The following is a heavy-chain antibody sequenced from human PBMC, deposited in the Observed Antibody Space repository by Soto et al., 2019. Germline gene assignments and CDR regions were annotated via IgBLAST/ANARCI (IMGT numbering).Heavy chain of an antibody. D-gene: IGHD2-2*01. CDR2: IYPGDSDT. CDR1: GYSFTSYW. CDR3: ARFPIVVVPAANTYYYYYYGMDV. V-gene: IGHV5-51*01. J-gene: IGHJ6*02. Sequence: PGESLKISCKGSGYSFTSYWIGWVRQMPGKGLEWMGIIYPGDSDTRYSPSFQGQVTISADKSISTAYLQWSSLKASDTAMYYCARFPIVVVPAANTYYYYYYGMDVWGQGTTVTVSS.